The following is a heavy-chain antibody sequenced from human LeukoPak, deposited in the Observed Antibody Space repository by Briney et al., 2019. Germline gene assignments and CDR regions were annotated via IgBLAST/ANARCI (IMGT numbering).Heavy chain of an antibody. CDR1: GFSLTTTGMC. CDR2: IDWDGDK. Sequence: SGPALVKPKQTLTLTCTFSGFSLTTTGMCVSWIRQPPGKALEWLARIDWDGDKYYSTSLKTNLTISKDTSKNQVVLIMTNADPVDTATYYCARTTYYSESGGYTPGYFDYWGQGARVTVSS. CDR3: ARTTYYSESGGYTPGYFDY. V-gene: IGHV2-70*11. D-gene: IGHD3-22*01. J-gene: IGHJ4*02.